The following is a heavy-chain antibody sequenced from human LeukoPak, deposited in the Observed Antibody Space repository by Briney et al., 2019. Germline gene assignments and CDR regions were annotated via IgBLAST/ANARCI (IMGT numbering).Heavy chain of an antibody. CDR2: INHSGGT. D-gene: IGHD3-22*01. CDR1: GGSFSGYY. CDR3: ARGFDYYDSSGYYGGHFDY. V-gene: IGHV4-34*01. J-gene: IGHJ4*02. Sequence: PSETLSLTCAVYGGSFSGYYWSWIRQPPGKGLEWIGEINHSGGTNYNPSLKSRVTISVDTSKNQFSLKLSSVTAADTAVYYCARGFDYYDSSGYYGGHFDYWGQGTLVTVSS.